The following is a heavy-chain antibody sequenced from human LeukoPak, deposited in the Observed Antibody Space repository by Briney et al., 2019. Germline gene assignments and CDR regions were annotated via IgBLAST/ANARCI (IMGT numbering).Heavy chain of an antibody. Sequence: GESLKISFKTSGYIFSNYWIGWVRQKPGKGLEWMGFIYPGDSDTTYSPSFQGQVTISADKSTSTAYLQWNRLAPSDTAVYFCARNPAVAGSVYKWFDPWGQGTLVTVSS. CDR1: GYIFSNYW. J-gene: IGHJ5*02. CDR3: ARNPAVAGSVYKWFDP. CDR2: IYPGDSDT. V-gene: IGHV5-51*01. D-gene: IGHD6-19*01.